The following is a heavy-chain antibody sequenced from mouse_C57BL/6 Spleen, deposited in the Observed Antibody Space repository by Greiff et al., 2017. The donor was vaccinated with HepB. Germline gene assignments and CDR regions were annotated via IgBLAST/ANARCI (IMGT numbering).Heavy chain of an antibody. V-gene: IGHV3-6*01. CDR3: ARLYYDYDGDYYAMDY. CDR2: ISYDGSN. CDR1: GYSITSGYY. Sequence: EVQLVESGPGLVKPSQSLSLTCSVTGYSITSGYYWNWIRQFPGNKLEWMGYISYDGSNNYNPSLKNRISITRDTSKNQFFLKLNSVTTEDTATYYCARLYYDYDGDYYAMDYWGQGTSVTVSS. J-gene: IGHJ4*01. D-gene: IGHD2-4*01.